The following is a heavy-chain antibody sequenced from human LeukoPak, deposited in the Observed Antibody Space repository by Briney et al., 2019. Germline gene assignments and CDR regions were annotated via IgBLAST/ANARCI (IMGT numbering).Heavy chain of an antibody. Sequence: SETLSLTCAVSGGSFSDHYWNWIRQPPGKGLEWIGETNHRGSTKYNPSLESRVTMSVDTSKNQFSLKLSSLDGADTAVYYCASPGQLGSLYYGLDVWGQGTTVIVSS. CDR1: GGSFSDHY. J-gene: IGHJ6*02. D-gene: IGHD7-27*01. CDR2: TNHRGST. CDR3: ASPGQLGSLYYGLDV. V-gene: IGHV4-34*01.